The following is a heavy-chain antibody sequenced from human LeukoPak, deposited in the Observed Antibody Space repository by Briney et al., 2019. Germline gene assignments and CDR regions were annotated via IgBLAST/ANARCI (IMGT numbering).Heavy chain of an antibody. D-gene: IGHD5-24*01. J-gene: IGHJ4*02. CDR2: INSDGIST. CDR1: GFTLSSYS. CDR3: ARVHRDMATIVGLWDY. Sequence: GGSLRLSCAASGFTLSSYSMNWVRQAPGKGLVWVSRINSDGISTSYADSVKGRFTISRDNAKNTLYLQMNSLRVEDTAVYYCARVHRDMATIVGLWDYWGQGTLVTVSS. V-gene: IGHV3-74*01.